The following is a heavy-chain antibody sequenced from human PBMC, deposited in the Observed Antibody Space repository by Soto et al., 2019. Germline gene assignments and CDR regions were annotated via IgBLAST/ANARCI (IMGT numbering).Heavy chain of an antibody. CDR3: ARSGKWELQYYFDY. CDR2: ISYDGSNK. CDR1: GFTFSSYA. J-gene: IGHJ4*02. D-gene: IGHD1-26*01. Sequence: QVQLVESGGGVVQPGRSLRLSCAASGFTFSSYAMHWVRQAPGKGLEWVAVISYDGSNKDYADSVKGRFTISRDNSKNTLYLRMNSLRAEDTAVYYCARSGKWELQYYFDYWGQGTLVTVSS. V-gene: IGHV3-30-3*01.